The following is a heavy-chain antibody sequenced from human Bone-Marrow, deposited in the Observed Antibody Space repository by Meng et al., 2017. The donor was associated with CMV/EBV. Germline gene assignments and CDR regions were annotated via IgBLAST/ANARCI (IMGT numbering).Heavy chain of an antibody. CDR2: INHSGST. J-gene: IGHJ4*02. D-gene: IGHD3-16*01. V-gene: IGHV4-34*01. CDR3: AVYWGYFDY. Sequence: SETLSLTCAVYSGSFSGYYWSWIRQPPGKGLEWIGEINHSGSTNYNPSLMSRVTISVDTSKNQFSLKLSSVTAADTAVYYCAVYWGYFDYWGQGTLVTVSS. CDR1: SGSFSGYY.